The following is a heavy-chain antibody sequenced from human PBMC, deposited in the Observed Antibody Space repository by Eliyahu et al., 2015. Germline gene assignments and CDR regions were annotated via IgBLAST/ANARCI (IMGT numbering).Heavy chain of an antibody. CDR3: ARLRNYYMDV. V-gene: IGHV4-39*01. CDR2: IYYSGXA. CDR1: GGXISSSSYY. Sequence: QLQLQESGPGLVKPSETLSLTCTVXGGXISSSSYYWGWIRQPPGXGLEWIGXIYYSGXAYYNPSLKSRVTISVDTSKNQFSLKLSSVTAADTAVYYCARLRNYYMDVWGKGTTVTVSS. J-gene: IGHJ6*03.